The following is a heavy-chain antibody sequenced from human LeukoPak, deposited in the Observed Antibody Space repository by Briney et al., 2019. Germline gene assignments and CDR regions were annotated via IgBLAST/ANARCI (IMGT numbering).Heavy chain of an antibody. CDR2: MNPNSGNT. D-gene: IGHD2-2*01. J-gene: IGHJ6*02. Sequence: EASVKVSCKASGYTFTTYDINWVRQATGQGLEWMGWMNPNSGNTGYAQKFQGRVTMTRNTSISTAYMELSSLRSEDTAVYYCARDLDIVVVPAAVYGMDVWGQGTTVTVSS. CDR1: GYTFTTYD. CDR3: ARDLDIVVVPAAVYGMDV. V-gene: IGHV1-8*01.